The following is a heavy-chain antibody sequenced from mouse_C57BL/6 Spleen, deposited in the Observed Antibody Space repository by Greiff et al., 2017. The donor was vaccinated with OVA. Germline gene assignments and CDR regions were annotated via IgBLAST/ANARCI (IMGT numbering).Heavy chain of an antibody. V-gene: IGHV7-3*01. D-gene: IGHD1-1*01. Sequence: EVQLVESGGGLVQPGGSLSLSCAASGFTFTDYYMSWVRQPPGKALEWLGFIRNKANGYTTEYSASVKGRFTISRDNSQSILYLQMNALRAEDSATYYCARYDYGSRPIAYWGQGTLVTVSA. J-gene: IGHJ3*01. CDR1: GFTFTDYY. CDR3: ARYDYGSRPIAY. CDR2: IRNKANGYTT.